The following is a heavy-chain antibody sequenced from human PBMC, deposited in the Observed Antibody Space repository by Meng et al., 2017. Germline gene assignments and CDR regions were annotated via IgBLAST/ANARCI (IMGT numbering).Heavy chain of an antibody. CDR2: IYYSGST. D-gene: IGHD1-26*01. CDR1: GGSISSSSYY. J-gene: IGHJ4*02. Sequence: SETLSLTCTVSGGSISSSSYYWGWIRQPPGKGLERIGSIYYSGSTYYNPSLKSRVTISVDTSKNQFSLKLSSVTAADTAVYYCARGNLPEDSDWGQGTLVTVSS. CDR3: ARGNLPEDSD. V-gene: IGHV4-39*07.